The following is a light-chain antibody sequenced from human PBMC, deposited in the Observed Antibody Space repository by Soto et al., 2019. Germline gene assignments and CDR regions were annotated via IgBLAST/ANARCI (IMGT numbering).Light chain of an antibody. Sequence: QSVLTQPASVSGSPGQSITISCTGTSSDVGGYNYVSWYQQHPGKAPKLMIYEVSNRPSGVSNRFSGSKSGNTASLTISGLQADDEADYYCCSYAGSYTYVFGIGTKVTVL. CDR1: SSDVGGYNY. V-gene: IGLV2-14*01. J-gene: IGLJ1*01. CDR2: EVS. CDR3: CSYAGSYTYV.